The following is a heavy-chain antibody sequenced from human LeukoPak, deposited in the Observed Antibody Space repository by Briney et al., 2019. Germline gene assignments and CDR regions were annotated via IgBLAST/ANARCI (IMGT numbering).Heavy chain of an antibody. D-gene: IGHD3-16*01. CDR1: GYSITSGYY. V-gene: IGHV4-38-2*01. Sequence: SETLSLTCAVSGYSITSGYYWGWIRQPPGKGLEWIGSIYHSGSTYYNPSLKSRVTISVDTSKNQFSLKLSSVTAADTAVYYWGRLFGLGDPPVNWSAPGAQGPLVTVPS. J-gene: IGHJ5*02. CDR2: IYHSGST. CDR3: GRLFGLGDPPVNWSAP.